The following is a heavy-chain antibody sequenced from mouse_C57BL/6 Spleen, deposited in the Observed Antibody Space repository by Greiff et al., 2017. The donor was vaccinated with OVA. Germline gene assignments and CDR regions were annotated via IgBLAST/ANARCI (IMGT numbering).Heavy chain of an antibody. Sequence: EVQLQQSGPELVKPGASVKISCKASGYTFTDYYMNWVKQSHGKSLEWIGDINPNNGGTSYNQKFKGKATLTVDKSSSTAYMELRSLTSEDSAVYYCARGGHGDYWGQGTTLTVSS. CDR1: GYTFTDYY. CDR2: INPNNGGT. V-gene: IGHV1-26*01. CDR3: ARGGHGDY. J-gene: IGHJ2*01.